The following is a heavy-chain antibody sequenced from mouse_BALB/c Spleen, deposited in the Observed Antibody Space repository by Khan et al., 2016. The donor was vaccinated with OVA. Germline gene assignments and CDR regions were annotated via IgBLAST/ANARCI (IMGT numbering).Heavy chain of an antibody. J-gene: IGHJ3*01. Sequence: QVQLQQSGAELVRPGTSVKVSCKASGYAFTDYLIEWLKQRPGQGLEWIGVINPGSGGTNYNEKFKDKATLTADTSSSTAYMQPSSLTSDDSAVYCCSRSGYGFGAYWGPGTLVTVSA. D-gene: IGHD1-2*01. V-gene: IGHV1-54*01. CDR1: GYAFTDYL. CDR2: INPGSGGT. CDR3: SRSGYGFGAY.